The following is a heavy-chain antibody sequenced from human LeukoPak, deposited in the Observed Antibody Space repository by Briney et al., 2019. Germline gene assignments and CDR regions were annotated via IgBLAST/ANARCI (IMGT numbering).Heavy chain of an antibody. V-gene: IGHV4-38-2*02. Sequence: PSETLSLTCTGSGYSISSGYYWGWIRQPPGKGLEWIGSIYHSGSTYYNPSLKSRVTISVDTSKNQFSLKLSSVTAADTAVYYCARGPCSGGSCPFDYWGQGTLVTVSS. D-gene: IGHD2-15*01. CDR1: GYSISSGYY. CDR2: IYHSGST. J-gene: IGHJ4*02. CDR3: ARGPCSGGSCPFDY.